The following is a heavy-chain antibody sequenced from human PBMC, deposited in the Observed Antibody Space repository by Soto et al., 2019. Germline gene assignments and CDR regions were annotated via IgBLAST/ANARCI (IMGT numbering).Heavy chain of an antibody. CDR2: INAGNGNT. CDR1: GYTFTSYA. J-gene: IGHJ6*03. V-gene: IGHV1-3*01. CDR3: ARGLYGSGSYYGYYYYYMDV. D-gene: IGHD3-10*01. Sequence: ASVKVSCKAPGYTFTSYAMHWVRQAPGQRLEWMGWINAGNGNTKYSQKFQGRVTITRDTSASTAYMELSSLRSEDTAVYYCARGLYGSGSYYGYYYYYMDVWGKGTTVTVSS.